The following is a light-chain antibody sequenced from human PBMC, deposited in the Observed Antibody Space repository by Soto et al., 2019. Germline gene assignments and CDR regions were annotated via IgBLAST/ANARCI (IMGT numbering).Light chain of an antibody. V-gene: IGKV1-5*01. J-gene: IGKJ2*01. CDR2: DAS. CDR3: QQYNSIPRT. CDR1: QSISSW. Sequence: DIQMTQSPSTLSASVGDRVTITCRASQSISSWLAWYQQKPGKAPKLLIYDASSLESGVPSRFSGNGSGTEFTLTISSLQPDDFATYYCQQYNSIPRTFGQGTKLEIK.